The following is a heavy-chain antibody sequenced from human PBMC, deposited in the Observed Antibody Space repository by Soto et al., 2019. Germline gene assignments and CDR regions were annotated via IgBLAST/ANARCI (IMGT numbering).Heavy chain of an antibody. D-gene: IGHD3-22*01. CDR3: ARGRMIVGAWVRYYYYGMDV. Sequence: GSVKVSFKASGYTFTRYYMHWGRQGPGQRAEWMGIINPSGGSTSYAQKFQGRVTMTRDTSTSTVYMELSSLRSEDTAVYYCARGRMIVGAWVRYYYYGMDVWGQGTTVTVSS. V-gene: IGHV1-46*03. CDR2: INPSGGST. J-gene: IGHJ6*02. CDR1: GYTFTRYY.